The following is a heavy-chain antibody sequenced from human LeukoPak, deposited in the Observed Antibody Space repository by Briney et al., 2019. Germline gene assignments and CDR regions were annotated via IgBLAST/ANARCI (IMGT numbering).Heavy chain of an antibody. CDR3: ARGNYFYDAFDI. V-gene: IGHV4-59*01. CDR2: IYYSGST. CDR1: GGSISSYY. J-gene: IGHJ3*02. Sequence: PSETLSLTCTVSGGSISSYYWSWIRQPPGKGLGWIGYIYYSGSTNYNPSLKSRVTISVDTSKNQFSLKLSSVTAADTAVYYCARGNYFYDAFDIWGQGTMVTVSS. D-gene: IGHD3-10*01.